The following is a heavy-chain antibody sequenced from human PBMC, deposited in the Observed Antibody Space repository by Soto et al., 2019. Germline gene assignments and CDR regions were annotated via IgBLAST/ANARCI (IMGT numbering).Heavy chain of an antibody. V-gene: IGHV3-23*01. CDR2: ISGSGGST. CDR1: GFTFSSYA. Sequence: LRLSCAASGFTFSSYAMSWVRQAPGKGLEWVSAISGSGGSTYYADSVKGRFTISRDNSKNTLYLQMNSLRAEDTAVYYCAKDSGYSSSPLDYWGQGTLVTVSS. CDR3: AKDSGYSSSPLDY. D-gene: IGHD6-13*01. J-gene: IGHJ4*02.